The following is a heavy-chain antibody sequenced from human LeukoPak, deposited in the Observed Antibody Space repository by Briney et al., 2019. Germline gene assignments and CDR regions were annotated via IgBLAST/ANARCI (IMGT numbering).Heavy chain of an antibody. Sequence: KAGGSLRLSCAASGFTFSDYYMSWIRQAPGKGLEWVSYISSSGSTIYYADSVKGRFTISRDNAKNSLYLQMNSLRAEDTAVYYCARDNDSSGYPGFGMDVWGQGTTVTVSS. CDR3: ARDNDSSGYPGFGMDV. CDR1: GFTFSDYY. CDR2: ISSSGSTI. J-gene: IGHJ6*02. D-gene: IGHD3-22*01. V-gene: IGHV3-11*01.